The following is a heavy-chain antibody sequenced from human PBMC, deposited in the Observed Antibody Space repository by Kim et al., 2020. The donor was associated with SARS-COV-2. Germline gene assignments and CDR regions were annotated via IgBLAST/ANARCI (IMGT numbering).Heavy chain of an antibody. D-gene: IGHD2-21*02. J-gene: IGHJ4*02. CDR1: GFTFGSYA. V-gene: IGHV3-23*03. CDR3: ARSRVTLIDY. Sequence: GGSLRLSCVASGFTFGSYAMNWVRQAQGKGLEWISIIYSGVTNTYYADSVKGRFTMSRDDSDNTLYLQMNSLRVEDTAIYYCARSRVTLIDYWGQGTLVTVSS. CDR2: IYSGVTNT.